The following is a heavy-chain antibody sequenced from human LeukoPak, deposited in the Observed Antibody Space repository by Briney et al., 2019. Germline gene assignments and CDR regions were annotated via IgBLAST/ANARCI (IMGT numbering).Heavy chain of an antibody. CDR2: IIPIFGTA. V-gene: IGHV1-69*06. Sequence: ASVKVSCKASGCTFSSYSISWVRQAPGQGLEWVGGIIPIFGTANYAQKLQRRVTITADKSTSTAHMEPRSLRSGDTALYHCARDYGANIAFDIWGQGTMVTVSS. CDR1: GCTFSSYS. J-gene: IGHJ3*02. CDR3: ARDYGANIAFDI. D-gene: IGHD2/OR15-2a*01.